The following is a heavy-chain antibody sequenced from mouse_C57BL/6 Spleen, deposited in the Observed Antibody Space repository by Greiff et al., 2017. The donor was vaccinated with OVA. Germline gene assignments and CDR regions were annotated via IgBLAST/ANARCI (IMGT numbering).Heavy chain of an antibody. V-gene: IGHV1-81*01. CDR3: AGGGDDPGDYFDD. Sequence: QVQLQQSGAELARPGASVKLSCKASGYTFTSYGISWVKQRTGQGLEWIGEIYPRSGNTYYNEKFKGKATLTADKSSRTAYMELRSMTAEDSAVYGGAGGGDDPGDYFDDWGKGTTLTVS. J-gene: IGHJ2*01. CDR2: IYPRSGNT. CDR1: GYTFTSYG.